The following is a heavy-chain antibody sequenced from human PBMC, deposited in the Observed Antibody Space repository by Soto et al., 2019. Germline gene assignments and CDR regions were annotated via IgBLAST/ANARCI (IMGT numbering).Heavy chain of an antibody. Sequence: RDPYRASAGTPRPCGQHGGRQPPGKGLEWLAVISYDGSNKYYADSVKGRFTISRDNSKRTLYPQMNSLRAEDTAVNDCSFD. J-gene: IGHJ3*01. CDR1: AGTPRPCG. V-gene: IGHV3-30*03. CDR2: ISYDGSNK. CDR3: SFD.